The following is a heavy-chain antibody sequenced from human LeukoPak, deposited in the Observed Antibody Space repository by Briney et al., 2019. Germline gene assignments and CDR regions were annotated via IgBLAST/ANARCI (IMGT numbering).Heavy chain of an antibody. Sequence: GGSLRLSCAASGFTFSSYSMNWVRQAPGKGLEWVSSISSSSSYIYYADSVKGRFTISRDNAKNSLYLQMNSLRAEDTAVYYCARVYDSSGYYYGAADYWGQGTLVTVSS. CDR3: ARVYDSSGYYYGAADY. D-gene: IGHD3-22*01. CDR1: GFTFSSYS. V-gene: IGHV3-21*01. J-gene: IGHJ4*02. CDR2: ISSSSSYI.